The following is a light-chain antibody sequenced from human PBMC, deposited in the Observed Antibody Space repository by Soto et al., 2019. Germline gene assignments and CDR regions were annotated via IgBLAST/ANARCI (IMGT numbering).Light chain of an antibody. CDR1: NSDVGGYNF. Sequence: QSALTQPASVSGSPGQSITISCTGTNSDVGGYNFVSWYQQHPGKAPKLMIYEVSKRPSGVSNRFSGSKSGNTASLTISGLQAEDEADYYCSSYTSSSTDVIFGGGTKLTVL. CDR2: EVS. V-gene: IGLV2-14*01. J-gene: IGLJ2*01. CDR3: SSYTSSSTDVI.